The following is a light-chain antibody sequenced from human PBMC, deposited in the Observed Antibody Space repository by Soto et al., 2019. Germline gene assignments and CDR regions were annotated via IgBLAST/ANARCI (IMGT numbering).Light chain of an antibody. CDR1: QTISSW. CDR3: QHYNSSSRT. J-gene: IGKJ1*01. Sequence: IQMYQSPSTLSGSVGDRVTITCRASQTISSWLAWYQQKPGKAPKLLIYKAANLADEVPSRFAGSGSGTDFTLTITRLQPDDFATYYCQHYNSSSRTFGQVTKV. CDR2: KAA. V-gene: IGKV1-5*03.